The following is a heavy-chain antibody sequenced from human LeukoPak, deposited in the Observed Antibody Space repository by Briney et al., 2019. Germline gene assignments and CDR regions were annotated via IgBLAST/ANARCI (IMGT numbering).Heavy chain of an antibody. CDR2: ISSSSSTI. CDR1: GFTFSSYS. Sequence: GGSLRLSCAASGFTFSSYSMNWVRQAPGKGLEWVSYISSSSSTIYYAGSVKGRFTISRDNAKNSLYLQMNSLRDEDTAVYYCASLTYDYVWGSYRSIDYWGQGTLVTVSS. J-gene: IGHJ4*02. CDR3: ASLTYDYVWGSYRSIDY. V-gene: IGHV3-48*02. D-gene: IGHD3-16*01.